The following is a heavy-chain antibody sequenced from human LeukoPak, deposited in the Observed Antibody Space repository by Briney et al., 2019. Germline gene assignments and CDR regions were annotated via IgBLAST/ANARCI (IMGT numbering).Heavy chain of an antibody. D-gene: IGHD5-24*01. CDR2: ISGSGGST. Sequence: PGGSLTLSCAASGFTFSSYTMSWVRPAPGKGLEWVSAISGSGGSTYYADSVKGRFTISRDNSKNTLYLQMNSLRAEDTAVYYCAKDAIAISREMATISFDYWGQGTLVTVSS. J-gene: IGHJ4*02. V-gene: IGHV3-23*01. CDR1: GFTFSSYT. CDR3: AKDAIAISREMATISFDY.